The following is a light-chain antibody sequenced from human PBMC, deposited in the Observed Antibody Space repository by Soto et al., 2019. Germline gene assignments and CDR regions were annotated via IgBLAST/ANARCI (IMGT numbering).Light chain of an antibody. Sequence: DIQMTQSPSTLSASVGDRVSITCRASQSVGNSLAWYQQRPGKAPKLLIFDASTLESGVPSKFSGSGSDTEFTFTISSLQPDDSATYYGQQYNTYGLTFGGGTKVEIK. J-gene: IGKJ4*02. CDR1: QSVGNS. V-gene: IGKV1-5*01. CDR2: DAS. CDR3: QQYNTYGLT.